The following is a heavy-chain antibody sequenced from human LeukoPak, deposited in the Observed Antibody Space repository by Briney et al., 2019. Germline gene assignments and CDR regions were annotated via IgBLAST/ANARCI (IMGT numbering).Heavy chain of an antibody. V-gene: IGHV3-30*03. CDR1: GFTFSSYS. D-gene: IGHD5-24*01. J-gene: IGHJ4*02. CDR2: ISYDGSNK. Sequence: PGGSLRLSCAASGFTFSSYSMSWVRQAPGKGLEWVAVISYDGSNKYYADSVKGRFTISRDNSKNTLYLQMNSLRAEDTAVYYCATDGYNPGNYFDYWGQGTLVTVSS. CDR3: ATDGYNPGNYFDY.